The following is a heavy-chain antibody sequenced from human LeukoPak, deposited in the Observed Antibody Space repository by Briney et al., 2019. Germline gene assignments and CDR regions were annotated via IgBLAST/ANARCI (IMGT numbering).Heavy chain of an antibody. CDR1: GYSISSGYY. Sequence: SETLSLTCTVSGYSISSGYYWGWIRQPPGKGLEWIGSIYHSGSTYYNPSLKSRVTISVDTSKNQFSLKLSSVTAADTAVYYCARATVSGDISYYFDYWGQGTLVTVSS. CDR3: ARATVSGDISYYFDY. CDR2: IYHSGST. V-gene: IGHV4-38-2*02. D-gene: IGHD4-17*01. J-gene: IGHJ4*02.